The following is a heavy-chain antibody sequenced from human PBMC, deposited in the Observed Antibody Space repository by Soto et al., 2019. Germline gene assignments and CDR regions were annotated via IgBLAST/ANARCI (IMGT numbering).Heavy chain of an antibody. Sequence: SETLSLTCTVSGGSISSSSYYWGWIRQPPGKGLEWIGSIYYSGSTYYNPSLKSRVTISVDTSKNQFSLKLSSVTAADTAVYYCARQEAEENTDYYYYGMDVWGQGTTVTVS. D-gene: IGHD5-18*01. CDR3: ARQEAEENTDYYYYGMDV. J-gene: IGHJ6*02. V-gene: IGHV4-39*01. CDR1: GGSISSSSYY. CDR2: IYYSGST.